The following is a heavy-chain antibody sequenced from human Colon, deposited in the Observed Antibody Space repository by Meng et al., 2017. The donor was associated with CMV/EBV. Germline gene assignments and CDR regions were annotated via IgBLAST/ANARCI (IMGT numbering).Heavy chain of an antibody. CDR1: GFSFRTHA. D-gene: IGHD1-1*01. J-gene: IGHJ6*02. Sequence: GESLKISCEASGFSFRTHAMTWVRQAPGKGLEWISYISASSTDIYYADSVKGRFTISRDNAKKLLYLQMHSLRVDDTAVYYCVRYENLQHGMDVWGQGTTVTVSS. V-gene: IGHV3-48*01. CDR2: ISASSTDI. CDR3: VRYENLQHGMDV.